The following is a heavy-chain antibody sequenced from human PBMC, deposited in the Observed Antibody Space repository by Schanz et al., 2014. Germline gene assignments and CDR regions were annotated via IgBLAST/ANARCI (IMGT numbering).Heavy chain of an antibody. CDR2: ISWNSGTI. CDR1: GFTFDKYA. Sequence: VQLVESGGGLVQPGKSLRLSCAASGFTFDKYAMHWVRQAPGKGLEWVSVISWNSGTIGYADSVEGRFTISRDNAKNSLYLQMNSLRAEDTALYYCTKDKSQIAVAGLFDLWGQGTLVTVSS. D-gene: IGHD6-19*01. J-gene: IGHJ4*02. CDR3: TKDKSQIAVAGLFDL. V-gene: IGHV3-9*01.